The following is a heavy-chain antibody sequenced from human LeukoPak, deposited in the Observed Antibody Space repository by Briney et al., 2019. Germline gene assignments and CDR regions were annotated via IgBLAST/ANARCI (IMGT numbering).Heavy chain of an antibody. D-gene: IGHD1-26*01. CDR1: GFTFSSYA. Sequence: GRSLRLSCAASGFTFSSYAMHWVRQAPGKGLEWVAVISYDGSNKYYADSVKGRFTISRDNSKNTLYLQMNSLRAEDTAVYYCARGVGATVTDAFDIWGQGTMVTVSS. V-gene: IGHV3-30-3*01. CDR2: ISYDGSNK. J-gene: IGHJ3*02. CDR3: ARGVGATVTDAFDI.